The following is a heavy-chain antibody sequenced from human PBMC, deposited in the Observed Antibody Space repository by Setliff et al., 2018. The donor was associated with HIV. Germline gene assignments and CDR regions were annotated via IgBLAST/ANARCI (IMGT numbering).Heavy chain of an antibody. CDR2: IDNSGST. CDR3: ARRGYSYVERVYYYYMDV. Sequence: PSETLSLTCSVSGGSMRNYYWSWIRQPPGKGLEWIGYIDNSGSTNYNPSLKSRVTISVDTSKNQISLKLSSVTAADTAMYYCARRGYSYVERVYYYYMDVWGKGTTVTVSS. J-gene: IGHJ6*03. V-gene: IGHV4-4*09. D-gene: IGHD5-18*01. CDR1: GGSMRNYY.